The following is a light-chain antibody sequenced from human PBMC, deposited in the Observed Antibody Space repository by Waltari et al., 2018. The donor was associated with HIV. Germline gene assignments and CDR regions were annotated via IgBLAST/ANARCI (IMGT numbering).Light chain of an antibody. Sequence: QSVVTQPPSASGIPGQRVTISCSGSRSNIGGDTVNWYQHLPGTAPKLLIYSVDKRPSGVPDRFSGSKSGTSASLAISGLQSEDEADYFCAAWDDSLSAVVFGGGTKLTVL. V-gene: IGLV1-44*01. CDR1: RSNIGGDT. CDR2: SVD. CDR3: AAWDDSLSAVV. J-gene: IGLJ2*01.